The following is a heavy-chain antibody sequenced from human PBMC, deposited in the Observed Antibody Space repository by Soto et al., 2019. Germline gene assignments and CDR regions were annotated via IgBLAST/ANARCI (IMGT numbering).Heavy chain of an antibody. D-gene: IGHD6-19*01. CDR3: AGMPYTSGLRFDP. J-gene: IGHJ5*02. CDR1: GDSYSISTYS. V-gene: IGHV4-30-2*01. Sequence: PSETLSLTCNMSGDSYSISTYSWSWIRQPPGKAPQWIGFIYQSGVTSYNPSLASRVSISLDRSNNQCSLKLKSVTAADTAVYFCAGMPYTSGLRFDPWGPGTLVTVSS. CDR2: IYQSGVT.